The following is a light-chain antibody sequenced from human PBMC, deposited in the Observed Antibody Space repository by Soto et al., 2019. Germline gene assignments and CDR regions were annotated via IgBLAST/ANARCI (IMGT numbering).Light chain of an antibody. CDR3: MQALQTGGFT. Sequence: DIVMTQSPLSLPATPGEPASISCRPTQSLLRSNGYSYLDWYLQKPGQSPQLLIYLGSNRASGVPDRFSGSGSGTDFTLKISRVEAEDVGVYYCMQALQTGGFTFGPGTKVDIK. CDR1: QSLLRSNGYSY. CDR2: LGS. J-gene: IGKJ3*01. V-gene: IGKV2-28*01.